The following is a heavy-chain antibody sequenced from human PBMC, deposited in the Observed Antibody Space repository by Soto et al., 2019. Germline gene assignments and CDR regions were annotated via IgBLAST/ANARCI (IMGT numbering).Heavy chain of an antibody. V-gene: IGHV1-18*01. D-gene: IGHD6-13*01. J-gene: IGHJ6*02. CDR3: ARTAYSSSWLKGYYYGMDV. CDR2: IGAYNGNT. CDR1: GYTFTSYG. Sequence: ASLKVSCKASGYTFTSYGISWVRQAPGQGLEWMGWIGAYNGNTNYAQKLQGRVTMTTDTSTSTAYMELRSLRSDDTAVYYCARTAYSSSWLKGYYYGMDVWGQGTTVTVSS.